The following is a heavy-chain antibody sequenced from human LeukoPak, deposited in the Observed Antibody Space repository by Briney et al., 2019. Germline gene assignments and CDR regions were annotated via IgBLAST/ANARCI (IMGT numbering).Heavy chain of an antibody. CDR2: IYYSGST. Sequence: SETLSLTCSVSGGSISGSSYYWGWIRQPPGKRLEWIGSIYYSGSTYYNPSLKSRVTISVDTSKNQFSLKLSSVTAADTAVYYCARRKTGFRSHVQYSGSYRNWFDPWGQGTLVTVSS. D-gene: IGHD1-26*01. V-gene: IGHV4-39*07. J-gene: IGHJ5*02. CDR1: GGSISGSSYY. CDR3: ARRKTGFRSHVQYSGSYRNWFDP.